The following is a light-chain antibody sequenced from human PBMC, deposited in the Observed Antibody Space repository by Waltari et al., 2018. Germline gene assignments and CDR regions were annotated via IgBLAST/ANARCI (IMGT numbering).Light chain of an antibody. CDR1: SSDISGYNY. J-gene: IGLJ2*01. CDR3: SSYTGSNTGF. Sequence: QAALTQPPSVSGSPGQSATISCTGASSDISGYNYVSWYQQHPGKAPKLLIYDVTKRPSGISDRFSGSKSGNTASLTISGLQAEDEADYYCSSYTGSNTGFFGGGTRLTVL. CDR2: DVT. V-gene: IGLV2-11*01.